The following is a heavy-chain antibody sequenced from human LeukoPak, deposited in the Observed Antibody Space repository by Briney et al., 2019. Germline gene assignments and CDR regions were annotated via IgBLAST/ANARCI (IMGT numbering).Heavy chain of an antibody. V-gene: IGHV4-59*01. J-gene: IGHJ4*02. Sequence: SETLSLTCTVSGGSISSYYWSWIRQPPGKGLEWIGYIYYSGSTNYNPSLKSRVTISVDTSKNQFSLKLSSVTAADTAVYYCASVDTAMIPYYWGQGTLVTVSS. CDR2: IYYSGST. CDR1: GGSISSYY. CDR3: ASVDTAMIPYY. D-gene: IGHD5-18*01.